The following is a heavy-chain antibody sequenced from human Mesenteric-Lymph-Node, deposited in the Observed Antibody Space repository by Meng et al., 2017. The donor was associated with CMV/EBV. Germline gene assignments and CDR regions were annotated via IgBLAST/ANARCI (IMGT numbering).Heavy chain of an antibody. CDR2: ISPKTADR. D-gene: IGHD2-21*01. CDR1: GGSFDTSI. V-gene: IGHV1-18*01. J-gene: IGHJ4*02. CDR3: ATETLAGAFDY. Sequence: ASVKVSCKASGGSFDTSIIYWVRQAPGQGLEWMGWISPKTADRSYAQNLRGRVTMTTDTSTSTAYMELRSLTSDDTATYYCATETLAGAFDYWGQGTLVTVSS.